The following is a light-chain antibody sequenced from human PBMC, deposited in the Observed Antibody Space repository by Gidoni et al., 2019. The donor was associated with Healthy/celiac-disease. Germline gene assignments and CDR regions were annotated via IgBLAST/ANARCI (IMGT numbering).Light chain of an antibody. CDR2: AAS. Sequence: DIQMTQSPSSPSAAVGDRVTITCRATQGISNYLAWYQQKPGKVPKLLIYAASTWQSGVPSRFSGSGSGTDFTLTISSLQPEDVATYYCQKYNSAPSTFGGGTKVEIK. J-gene: IGKJ4*02. CDR3: QKYNSAPST. CDR1: QGISNY. V-gene: IGKV1-27*01.